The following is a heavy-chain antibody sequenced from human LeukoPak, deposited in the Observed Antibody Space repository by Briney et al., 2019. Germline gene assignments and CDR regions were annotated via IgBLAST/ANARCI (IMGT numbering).Heavy chain of an antibody. Sequence: GGSLRLSCAASGFTFSSFAMHWVRQAPGKGLEWVAVISYVGSNKYYADSVKGRFTISRDNSKHTLYLQMNSLRAEDTAVYFCARTAVSDFDYWGQGTLVTVSS. V-gene: IGHV3-30*04. CDR1: GFTFSSFA. CDR3: ARTAVSDFDY. D-gene: IGHD6-19*01. CDR2: ISYVGSNK. J-gene: IGHJ4*02.